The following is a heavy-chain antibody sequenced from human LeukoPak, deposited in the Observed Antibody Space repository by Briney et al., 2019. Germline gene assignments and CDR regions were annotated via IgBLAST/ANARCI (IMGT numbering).Heavy chain of an antibody. CDR3: AKPTGYSSSSDAFDI. J-gene: IGHJ3*02. D-gene: IGHD6-13*01. CDR1: GFTFSSYA. V-gene: IGHV3-23*01. Sequence: GGSLRLSCAASGFTFSSYAMNWVRQAPGKGLECVSGISAGGGSTYYADSVKGRFTISRDNSKNTLYVQMNSLRAEDTAVYYCAKPTGYSSSSDAFDIWGQGTMVTVSS. CDR2: ISAGGGST.